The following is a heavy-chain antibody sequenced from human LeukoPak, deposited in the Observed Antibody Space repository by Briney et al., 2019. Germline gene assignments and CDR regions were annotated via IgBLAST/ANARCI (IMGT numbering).Heavy chain of an antibody. CDR2: INPNSGGT. J-gene: IGHJ5*02. Sequence: ASVKVSCKASGYTFTDYYMHWVRQPPGQGLEWMGWINPNSGGTNYAQQFQGRVTMTRDTSISTAYMELSNLRSDDTAVYYCARGIAAAGGRWFDPWGQGTLVTVSS. V-gene: IGHV1-2*02. CDR1: GYTFTDYY. CDR3: ARGIAAAGGRWFDP. D-gene: IGHD6-13*01.